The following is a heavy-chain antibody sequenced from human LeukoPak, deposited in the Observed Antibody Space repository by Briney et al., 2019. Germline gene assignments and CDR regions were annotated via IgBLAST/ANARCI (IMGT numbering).Heavy chain of an antibody. CDR2: ISDIGTTQ. CDR1: GFTFSSYE. Sequence: GGSLRLSCAASGFTFSSYELNWVRQAPGKGLEWVSYISDIGTTQHYADSVKGRFTISRDNAKNSLYLQMNSLTAEDTAVYYCARDRSKVTAYDDALDIWDQGTMVIVSS. D-gene: IGHD2-21*02. J-gene: IGHJ3*02. CDR3: ARDRSKVTAYDDALDI. V-gene: IGHV3-48*03.